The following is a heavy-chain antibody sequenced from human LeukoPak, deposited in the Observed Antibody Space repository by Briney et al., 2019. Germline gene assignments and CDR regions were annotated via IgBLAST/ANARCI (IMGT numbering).Heavy chain of an antibody. CDR1: GFTFSDYY. CDR2: ISSSGSTI. V-gene: IGHV3-11*04. Sequence: GGSLRLSCAASGFTFSDYYMSWIRQAPGKGLEWVSYISSSGSTIYYADSVKGRFTISRDNAKNSLNLQMNSLRAEDTAFYYCARGFCSGGGCFAWGVVQDYWGQGTLVTVSS. J-gene: IGHJ4*02. D-gene: IGHD2-15*01. CDR3: ARGFCSGGGCFAWGVVQDY.